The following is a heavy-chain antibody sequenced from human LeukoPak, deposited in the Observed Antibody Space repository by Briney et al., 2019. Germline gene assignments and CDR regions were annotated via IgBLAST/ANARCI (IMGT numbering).Heavy chain of an antibody. J-gene: IGHJ4*02. CDR1: GGSISSSSYY. D-gene: IGHD1-7*01. CDR2: IYYSGST. V-gene: IGHV4-39*01. CDR3: ARHQTGTTDY. Sequence: LETLSLTCTVSGGSISSSSYYWGWIRQPPGKGLEWIGSIYYSGSTYYNPSLKSRVTISVDTSKNQFSLKLSSVTAADTAVYYCARHQTGTTDYWGQGTLVTVSS.